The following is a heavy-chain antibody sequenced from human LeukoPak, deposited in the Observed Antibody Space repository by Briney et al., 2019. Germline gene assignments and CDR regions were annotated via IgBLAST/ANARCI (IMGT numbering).Heavy chain of an antibody. Sequence: GGSLRLSCAASGFTFSDYYMSWIRQAPGKGLEWVSYISSSGSTIYYADSVKGRFTISRDNAKNSLYLQMNSLRAEDTAVYYCARFNVDTAMVPERYFDLWGRGTLVTVSS. CDR2: ISSSGSTI. CDR1: GFTFSDYY. D-gene: IGHD5-18*01. J-gene: IGHJ2*01. CDR3: ARFNVDTAMVPERYFDL. V-gene: IGHV3-11*04.